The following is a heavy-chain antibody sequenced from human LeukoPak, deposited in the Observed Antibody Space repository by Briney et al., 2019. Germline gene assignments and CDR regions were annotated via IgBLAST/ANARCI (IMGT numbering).Heavy chain of an antibody. CDR1: GYIFISHW. Sequence: GGSLQISCKGSGYIFISHWIGWVRQMPGKGLEWIGIIYPGDSDTRYSPSFQGQVTMSAAKSITPAYLQWSSLKPSDTAMYYCARHLKQVIAVAGSFDYWGQGTLVTVSS. J-gene: IGHJ4*02. CDR2: IYPGDSDT. CDR3: ARHLKQVIAVAGSFDY. D-gene: IGHD6-19*01. V-gene: IGHV5-51*01.